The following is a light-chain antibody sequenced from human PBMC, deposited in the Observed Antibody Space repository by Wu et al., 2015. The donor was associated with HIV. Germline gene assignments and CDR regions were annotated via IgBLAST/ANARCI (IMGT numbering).Light chain of an antibody. J-gene: IGKJ1*01. CDR2: AAS. V-gene: IGKV1-27*01. Sequence: EIQMTQSPSSLSASVGDRVTITCRASQGITNYLAWYQQKPGKVPKVLIYAASTLRSGAPSRFSGSGSGTDFTLTISSLQPEDVATYYCQKYNTAPWTFGQGTKVEIK. CDR1: QGITNY. CDR3: QKYNTAPWT.